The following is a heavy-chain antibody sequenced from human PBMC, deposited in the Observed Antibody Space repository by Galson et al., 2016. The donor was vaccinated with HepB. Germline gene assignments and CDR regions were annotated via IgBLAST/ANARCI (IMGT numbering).Heavy chain of an antibody. CDR1: GYTFTSYG. CDR3: ARERKPYYDFWGGQYTAFDY. V-gene: IGHV1-18*01. CDR2: INTYKGNP. Sequence: SVKVSCKASGYTFTSYGISWVRQAPGQGLEWKGLINTYKGNPNYAQYFQGRVSMTTDTSTSTAYMDLRSLRSDDTAVYYCARERKPYYDFWGGQYTAFDYWGQGTMVIVS. D-gene: IGHD3-3*01. J-gene: IGHJ4*01.